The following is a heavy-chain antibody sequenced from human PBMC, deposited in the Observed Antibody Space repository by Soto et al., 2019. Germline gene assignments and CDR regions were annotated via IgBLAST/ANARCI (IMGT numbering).Heavy chain of an antibody. CDR1: GFAFGNYP. Sequence: PGGSLRLSCVASGFAFGNYPMALVRQTPGKGLQCISTISGSGGMTDYEDSVRGRFTVSIDHSKDTVHLQMTSLRADDTAVYYCAKDRTMARGIRAFDIWGQGTTVTVSS. D-gene: IGHD3-10*01. CDR3: AKDRTMARGIRAFDI. CDR2: ISGSGGMT. V-gene: IGHV3-23*01. J-gene: IGHJ3*02.